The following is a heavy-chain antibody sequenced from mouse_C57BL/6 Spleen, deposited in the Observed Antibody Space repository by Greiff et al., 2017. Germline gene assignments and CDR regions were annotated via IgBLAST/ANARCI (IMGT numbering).Heavy chain of an antibody. CDR2: IRNKANGYTT. J-gene: IGHJ1*03. D-gene: IGHD1-1*01. CDR1: GFTFTDYY. Sequence: EVQGVESGGGLVQPGGSLSLSCAASGFTFTDYYMSWVRQPPGKALEWLGFIRNKANGYTTEYSASVKGRFTISRDNSQSILYLQMNALRAEDSATYYCARSPYYYGSSYDYFDVWGTGTTVTVSS. CDR3: ARSPYYYGSSYDYFDV. V-gene: IGHV7-3*01.